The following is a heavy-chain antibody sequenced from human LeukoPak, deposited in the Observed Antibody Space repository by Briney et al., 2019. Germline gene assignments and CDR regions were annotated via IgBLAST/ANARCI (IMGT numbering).Heavy chain of an antibody. CDR2: ISSSGSTI. Sequence: GGSLRLSCAASGFTFSDYYMSWIRQAPGKGLEWVSYISSSGSTIYYADSVKGRFTISRDNSKNTLYLQMNSLRAEDTAVYYCARETDCTNGVCFHFDYWGQGTLVTVSS. CDR1: GFTFSDYY. CDR3: ARETDCTNGVCFHFDY. J-gene: IGHJ4*02. V-gene: IGHV3-11*04. D-gene: IGHD2-8*01.